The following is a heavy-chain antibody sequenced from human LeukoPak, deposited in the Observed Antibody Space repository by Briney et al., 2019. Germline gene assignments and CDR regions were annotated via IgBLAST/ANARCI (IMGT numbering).Heavy chain of an antibody. D-gene: IGHD6-19*01. J-gene: IGHJ4*02. CDR2: IYHSGST. Sequence: PSETLSLTCAVSGYSISSGYYWGWIRQPPGKGLEWIGSIYHSGSTYYNPSLKSRVTISVDTSKNQFSLKLSSVTAADTAVYYCARHLGYSSGWYVDYFDYWGQGTLVTVSS. V-gene: IGHV4-38-2*01. CDR1: GYSISSGYY. CDR3: ARHLGYSSGWYVDYFDY.